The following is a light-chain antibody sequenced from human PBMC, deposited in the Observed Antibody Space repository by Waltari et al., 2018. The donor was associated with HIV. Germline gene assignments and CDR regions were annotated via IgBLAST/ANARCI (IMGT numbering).Light chain of an antibody. CDR3: GTWDSSLSAWV. CDR1: SSNIGNNY. V-gene: IGLV1-51*01. Sequence: QSVLTQPPSVSAAPGQKVTISCSGSSSNIGNNYVSWYQQLPGTAPKLLIYDNKKGPSGIPDRCSGSKSGTSATLGVTGLQTGDEADYYCGTWDSSLSAWVFGGGTKLTVL. CDR2: DNK. J-gene: IGLJ3*02.